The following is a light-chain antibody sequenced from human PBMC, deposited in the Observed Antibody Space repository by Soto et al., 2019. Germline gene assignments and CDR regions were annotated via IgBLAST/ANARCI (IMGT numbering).Light chain of an antibody. CDR3: QQSYSIPWT. V-gene: IGKV1-39*01. CDR2: AAS. J-gene: IGKJ1*01. Sequence: DIQMTQSPSALSASVGDRVTITCRASQSITSYLNWYQQKPGKAPRLLIYAASELQSGVSLRFSGSGSGTDFIITINSLQPEDSATYYCQQSYSIPWTFGQGTKVEIK. CDR1: QSITSY.